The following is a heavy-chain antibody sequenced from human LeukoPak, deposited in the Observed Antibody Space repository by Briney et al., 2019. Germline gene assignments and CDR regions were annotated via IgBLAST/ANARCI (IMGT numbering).Heavy chain of an antibody. CDR1: SDSISSSSFF. V-gene: IGHV4-39*01. D-gene: IGHD3-10*01. CDR3: ARRHYGSGNIDS. J-gene: IGHJ4*02. Sequence: SETLSLTCPVSSDSISSSSFFWGWGRPPPRKGVGWIGDIYSNGHISYNPSLKSRAAISVDTSKNQFSLNLSSVTAADTAVYYCARRHYGSGNIDSWGQGTLVTVSS. CDR2: IYSNGHI.